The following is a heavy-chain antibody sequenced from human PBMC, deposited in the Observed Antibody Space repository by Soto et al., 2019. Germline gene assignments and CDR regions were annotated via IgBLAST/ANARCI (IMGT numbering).Heavy chain of an antibody. V-gene: IGHV2-70*01. Sequence: SGPTLVNPTQTLTLTCTFSGFSLSTSGMCVSWIRQPPGKALEWLALIDWDDDKYYSTSLKTRLTISKDTSKNQVVPTMTNMDPVDTATYYCERTADSSGYYYEYYFDYWGQGTLVTVSS. CDR1: GFSLSTSGMC. J-gene: IGHJ4*02. CDR3: ERTADSSGYYYEYYFDY. CDR2: IDWDDDK. D-gene: IGHD3-22*01.